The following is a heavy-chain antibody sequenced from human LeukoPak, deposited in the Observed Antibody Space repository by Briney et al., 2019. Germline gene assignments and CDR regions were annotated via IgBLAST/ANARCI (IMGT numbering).Heavy chain of an antibody. V-gene: IGHV1-8*01. J-gene: IGHJ4*02. CDR3: ARDGYGSGSYDY. CDR2: MNPNSGNT. CDR1: GYTFTSYD. D-gene: IGHD3-10*01. Sequence: ASVKVSCKASGYTFTSYDINWVRQATGQGLEWMGWMNPNSGNTGYAQKFQGRVTMTRNTSISTAYMELSSLRSGDTAVYYCARDGYGSGSYDYWGQGTLVTVSS.